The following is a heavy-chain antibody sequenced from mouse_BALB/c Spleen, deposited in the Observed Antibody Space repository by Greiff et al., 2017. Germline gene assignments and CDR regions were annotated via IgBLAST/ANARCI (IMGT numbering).Heavy chain of an antibody. CDR3: ARSTYYYGSSYAMDY. D-gene: IGHD1-1*01. J-gene: IGHJ4*01. CDR2: IYPGSGST. Sequence: QVQLKESGPELVKPGASVKMSCKASGYTFTDYVISWVKQRTGQGLEWIGEIYPGSGSTYYNEKFKGKATLTADKSSNTAYMQLSSLTSEDSAVYLCARSTYYYGSSYAMDYWGQGTSVTVSS. CDR1: GYTFTDYV. V-gene: IGHV1-77*01.